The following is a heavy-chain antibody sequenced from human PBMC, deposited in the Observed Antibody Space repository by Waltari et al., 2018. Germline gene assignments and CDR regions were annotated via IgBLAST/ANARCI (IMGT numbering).Heavy chain of an antibody. Sequence: QLQLQESGPGLVQPSETLSLTCTVSGGSIRSRSSYWGWLRQPPGKGLEWSGSIYYSGSTYDNPSLKSRVTISVDTSKNQFSLKLSSVTAADTAVYYCARSLKTYGGKYWYFDLWGRGTLVTVSS. CDR1: GGSIRSRSSY. J-gene: IGHJ2*01. CDR2: IYYSGST. D-gene: IGHD2-15*01. CDR3: ARSLKTYGGKYWYFDL. V-gene: IGHV4-39*07.